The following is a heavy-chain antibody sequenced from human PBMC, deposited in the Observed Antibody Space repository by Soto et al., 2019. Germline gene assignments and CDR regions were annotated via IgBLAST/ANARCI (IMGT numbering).Heavy chain of an antibody. D-gene: IGHD2-21*02. J-gene: IGHJ3*02. Sequence: QLQLQESGPGLVQPSETVSLTCTVSGASITNRDTYCGWIRQPPGKGLEWIGTVYHSGRSYYNPSLKLRVTFSVDTSKNEFSVILNSVTAADTAVYYCARLIPYCGGDCYSVGAFDIWGQGTMVTVSS. CDR3: ARLIPYCGGDCYSVGAFDI. V-gene: IGHV4-39*01. CDR2: VYHSGRS. CDR1: GASITNRDTY.